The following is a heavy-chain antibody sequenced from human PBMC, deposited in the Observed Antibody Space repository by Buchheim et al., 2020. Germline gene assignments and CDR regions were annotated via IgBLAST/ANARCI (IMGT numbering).Heavy chain of an antibody. CDR2: IWYDGSNK. V-gene: IGHV3-33*01. CDR3: ARVQQQLETQYFDL. J-gene: IGHJ2*01. CDR1: GFTFSSYG. Sequence: QVQLVESGGGVVQPGRSLRLSCAASGFTFSSYGMHWVRQAPGKGLEWVAVIWYDGSNKYYADSVKGRFTISRDNSKNTLYLQMNSLRAEDTAVYYCARVQQQLETQYFDLWGRGTL. D-gene: IGHD6-13*01.